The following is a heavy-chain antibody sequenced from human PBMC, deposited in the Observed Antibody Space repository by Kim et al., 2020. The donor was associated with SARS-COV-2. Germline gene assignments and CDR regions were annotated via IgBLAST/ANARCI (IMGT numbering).Heavy chain of an antibody. Sequence: PSLKSRVTISVDTSKNQFSLKLSSVTAADTAVYYCARDLLGGNVGYGMDVWGQGTTVTVSS. CDR3: ARDLLGGNVGYGMDV. D-gene: IGHD2-15*01. V-gene: IGHV4-31*02. J-gene: IGHJ6*02.